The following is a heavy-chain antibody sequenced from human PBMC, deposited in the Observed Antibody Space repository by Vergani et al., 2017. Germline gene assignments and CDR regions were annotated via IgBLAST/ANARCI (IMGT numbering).Heavy chain of an antibody. CDR3: ARVGYSSSWYFGDYYYGMDV. CDR1: GFTFSSYW. J-gene: IGHJ6*02. D-gene: IGHD6-13*01. Sequence: EVQLVESGGGLVQPGGSLRLSCAASGFTFSSYWMSWVRQAPGKGLEWVANIKQDGSEKYYVDSVKGRFTISRDNAKNSLYLQMNSLRAEDTAVYYCARVGYSSSWYFGDYYYGMDVWGQGP. V-gene: IGHV3-7*03. CDR2: IKQDGSEK.